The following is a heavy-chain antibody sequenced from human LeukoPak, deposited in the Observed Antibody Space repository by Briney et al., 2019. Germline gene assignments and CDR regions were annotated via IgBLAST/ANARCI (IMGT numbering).Heavy chain of an antibody. V-gene: IGHV3-7*01. CDR1: GFMFSSYW. J-gene: IGHJ4*02. CDR2: IKQDGGDK. Sequence: PGGSLRLSCAASGFMFSSYWMTWVRQAPGKGLEWVANIKQDGGDKNYVVSVKGRFTISRDNAKNSLYLQMNSLRAEDTAVYYCARFGSYYYDSSGFPNFDYWGQGTLVTVSS. CDR3: ARFGSYYYDSSGFPNFDY. D-gene: IGHD3-22*01.